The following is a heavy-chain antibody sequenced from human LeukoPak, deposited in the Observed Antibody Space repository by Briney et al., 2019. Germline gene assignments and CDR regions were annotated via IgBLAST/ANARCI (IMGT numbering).Heavy chain of an antibody. D-gene: IGHD1-14*01. Sequence: GGSLRLSCAASGFTFSTYSMNWVRQAPGKGLEWVSYISDSTSTIYYADSVKGRFTISRDNSKNTLYLQMNSLRAEDTAVYYCAKPARTDYTDYWGQGTLVTVSS. CDR3: AKPARTDYTDY. V-gene: IGHV3-48*01. CDR2: ISDSTSTI. CDR1: GFTFSTYS. J-gene: IGHJ4*02.